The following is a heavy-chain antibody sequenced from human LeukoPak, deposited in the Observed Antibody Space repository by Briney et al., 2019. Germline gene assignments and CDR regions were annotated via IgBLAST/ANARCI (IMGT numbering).Heavy chain of an antibody. CDR1: GGSISSYY. V-gene: IGHV4-59*01. Sequence: SETLSLTRTVSGGSISSYYWSWIRQPPGKGLEWIGYIYYSGSTNYNPSLKSRVTISVDASKNQFSLKLSSVTAADTAVYYCARGVYSYSDAFDIWGQGTMVTVSS. J-gene: IGHJ3*02. CDR3: ARGVYSYSDAFDI. D-gene: IGHD5-18*01. CDR2: IYYSGST.